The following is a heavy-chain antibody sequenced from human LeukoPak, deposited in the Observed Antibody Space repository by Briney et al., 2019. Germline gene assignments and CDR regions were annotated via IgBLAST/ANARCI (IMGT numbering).Heavy chain of an antibody. D-gene: IGHD5-12*01. V-gene: IGHV3-48*03. CDR3: ARVRSEVATILSFDY. CDR2: ISSSGSTI. Sequence: PGGSLRLSCAASGFTFSSYEMNWVRQAPGKGLEWVSYISSSGSTIYYADSVKGRFTISRDNAKNSLYLQMNSLRAEDTAVYYCARVRSEVATILSFDYWGQGTLVTVSS. J-gene: IGHJ4*02. CDR1: GFTFSSYE.